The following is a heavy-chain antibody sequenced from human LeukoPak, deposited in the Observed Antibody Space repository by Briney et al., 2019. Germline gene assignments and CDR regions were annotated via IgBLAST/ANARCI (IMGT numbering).Heavy chain of an antibody. CDR2: ISAYTGDT. CDR1: GYTFTDYG. D-gene: IGHD3-22*01. J-gene: IGHJ3*01. Sequence: GASVKVSCKTSGYTFTDYGISWVRQAPGQGLEWMGWISAYTGDTGYSQKFQGRVTMTADTSTSTAYMELRSLRSDDTAVYYCARGRYYHDTTGYYAFNFWGQGTMVTVWGQGTMVTVSS. CDR3: ARGRYYHDTTGYYAFNFWGQGTMVTV. V-gene: IGHV1-18*01.